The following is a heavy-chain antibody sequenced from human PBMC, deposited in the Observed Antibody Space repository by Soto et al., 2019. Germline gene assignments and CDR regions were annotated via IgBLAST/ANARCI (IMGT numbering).Heavy chain of an antibody. J-gene: IGHJ4*02. CDR3: ARSSSNCSGGSCESLDY. V-gene: IGHV4-38-2*01. CDR1: GYSISSGYY. Sequence: SETLSLTCAVSGYSISSGYYWGWIRQPPGKGLEWIGSIYHSGSTYYNPSLKSRVTISVDTSKNQFSLKLSSVTAADTAVYYCARSSSNCSGGSCESLDYWGQGTLVTVSS. CDR2: IYHSGST. D-gene: IGHD2-15*01.